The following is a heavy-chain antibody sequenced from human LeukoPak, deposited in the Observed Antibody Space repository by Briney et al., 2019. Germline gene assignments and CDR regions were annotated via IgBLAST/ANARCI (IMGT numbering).Heavy chain of an antibody. Sequence: SETLFLTCTVSGGSISSSSYYWGWIRQPPGTGLEWIGSIYYSGSTYYNPSLKSRVTISVDTSKNQFSLKLSSVTAADTAVYYCARLRSSQGYWGQGTLVTVSS. CDR2: IYYSGST. J-gene: IGHJ4*02. CDR3: ARLRSSQGY. CDR1: GGSISSSSYY. V-gene: IGHV4-39*01.